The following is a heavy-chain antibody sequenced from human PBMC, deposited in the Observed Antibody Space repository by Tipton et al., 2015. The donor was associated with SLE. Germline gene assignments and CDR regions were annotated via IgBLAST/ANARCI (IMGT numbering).Heavy chain of an antibody. CDR3: ASGPYYDIWSGYKDPLDY. CDR1: GGSISSSNW. D-gene: IGHD3-3*01. CDR2: IYHSGST. J-gene: IGHJ4*02. V-gene: IGHV4-4*02. Sequence: TLSLTCAVSGGSISSSNWWSWVRQPPGKGLEWIGEIYHSGSTNYNPSLKSRVTISVDKSKNQFSLKLSSVTAADPAVYYCASGPYYDIWSGYKDPLDYWGQGTLVTVSS.